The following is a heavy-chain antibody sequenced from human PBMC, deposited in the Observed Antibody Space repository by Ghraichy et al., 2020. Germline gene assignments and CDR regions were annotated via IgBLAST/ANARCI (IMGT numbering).Heavy chain of an antibody. CDR2: VYYNGNT. CDR3: ARGRRNISINFDF. D-gene: IGHD5-24*01. CDR1: GGSITSYY. Sequence: SETLSLTCTVSGGSITSYYWSWIRQPPGKGLEWIGYVYYNGNTNYSPSFKNRVTLSSDTSKNQFSLKLTSVTASDTAVYYCARGRRNISINFDFWGQGTLVTVSS. V-gene: IGHV4-59*08. J-gene: IGHJ4*02.